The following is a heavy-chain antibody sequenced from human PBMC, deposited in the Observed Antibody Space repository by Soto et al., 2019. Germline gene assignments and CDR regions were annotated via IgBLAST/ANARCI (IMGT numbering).Heavy chain of an antibody. J-gene: IGHJ6*02. CDR1: GHSVYSNGPC. CDR3: ASVHCSGGTCLDGLDD. D-gene: IGHD2-15*01. V-gene: IGHV6-1*01. CDR2: TYYRSKWFL. Sequence: PSQSLSLTRVISGHSVYSNGPCWNWIRQSPSRGLEWLGRTYYRSKWFLDYAASVQSRMTLNPDTSRNQFSLQLNSVTPEDTAVYYCASVHCSGGTCLDGLDDWGQGTMVTVSS.